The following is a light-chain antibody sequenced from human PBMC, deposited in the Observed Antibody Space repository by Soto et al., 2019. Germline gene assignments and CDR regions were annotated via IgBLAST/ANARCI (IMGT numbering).Light chain of an antibody. V-gene: IGKV3-11*01. CDR2: AAP. J-gene: IGKJ5*01. Sequence: EVVLTQSPGTLSLSPGERATLSCGASQSVTGNYLAWYQQKPGQAPRLLISAAPNRAPGIPASFSRSRSGTDFTLPISSLEPEDFAVYYCQQRNNWPPGITFGQGTRLEIK. CDR1: QSVTGNY. CDR3: QQRNNWPPGIT.